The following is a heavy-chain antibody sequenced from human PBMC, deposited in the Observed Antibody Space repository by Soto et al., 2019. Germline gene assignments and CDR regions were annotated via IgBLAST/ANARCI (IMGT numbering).Heavy chain of an antibody. V-gene: IGHV3-30*18. D-gene: IGHD2-21*02. CDR2: ISYDGSNK. CDR1: GFTFSSYG. Sequence: QVQLVESGGGVVQPGRSLRLSCAASGFTFSSYGMHWVRQAPGKGLEWVAVISYDGSNKYYADSVKGRFTISRDNSKNTLYLQMNSLRAEDTAVYYCAKMSCGGDCHADAFDIWGQGTMVTVSS. J-gene: IGHJ3*02. CDR3: AKMSCGGDCHADAFDI.